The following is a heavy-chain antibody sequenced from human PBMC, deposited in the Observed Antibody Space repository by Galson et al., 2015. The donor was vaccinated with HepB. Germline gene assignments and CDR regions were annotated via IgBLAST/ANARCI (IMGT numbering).Heavy chain of an antibody. CDR3: ANPWGDGRYFDL. CDR1: GFTFSSYA. CDR2: ISYDGSNK. D-gene: IGHD2-21*02. V-gene: IGHV3-30*04. Sequence: SLRLSCAASGFTFSSYAMHWVRQAPGKGLEWVAVISYDGSNKYYADSVKGRFTISRDNAKNSLYLQMNSLRAEDTAVYYCANPWGDGRYFDLWGRGTLVTVSS. J-gene: IGHJ2*01.